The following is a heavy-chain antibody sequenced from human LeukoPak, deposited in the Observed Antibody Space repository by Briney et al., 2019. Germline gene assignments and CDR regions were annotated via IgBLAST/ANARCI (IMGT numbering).Heavy chain of an antibody. CDR2: INHSGST. CDR1: GGSFSGYY. Sequence: SETLSLTCAVYGGSFSGYYWSWIRQPPGKGLERIGEINHSGSTNYNPSLKSRVTISVDTSKNQFSLKLSSVTAADTAVYYCARGRGSYYYDSSGYRFDYWGQGTLVTVSS. V-gene: IGHV4-34*01. D-gene: IGHD3-22*01. CDR3: ARGRGSYYYDSSGYRFDY. J-gene: IGHJ4*02.